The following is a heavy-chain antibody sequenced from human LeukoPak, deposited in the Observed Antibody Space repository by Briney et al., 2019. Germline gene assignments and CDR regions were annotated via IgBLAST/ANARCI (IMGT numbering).Heavy chain of an antibody. CDR2: ITNDGSGA. Sequence: PGGSLRLSCAASGFTFNTFWMHWVRQAPGKGLEWVSRITNDGSGATYADSVKGRFTISRDNGKNILYLQMNGLRPEDTAVYYCVRDRPHNWFDPWGQGTLVTVSS. J-gene: IGHJ5*02. CDR3: VRDRPHNWFDP. V-gene: IGHV3-74*01. CDR1: GFTFNTFW.